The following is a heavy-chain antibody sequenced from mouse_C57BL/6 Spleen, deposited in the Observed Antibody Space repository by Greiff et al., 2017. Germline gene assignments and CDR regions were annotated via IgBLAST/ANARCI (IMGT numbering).Heavy chain of an antibody. CDR3: ARRDAYYSNPFDY. Sequence: EESGPGLVKPSQSLSLTCSVTGYSITSGHYWNWIRQFPGNKLEWMGYISYDGSNNYNPSFKNRISITRDTSKNQFFLKLNSVTTEDTATYYCARRDAYYSNPFDYWGQGTTLTVSS. J-gene: IGHJ2*01. CDR1: GYSITSGHY. D-gene: IGHD2-5*01. V-gene: IGHV3-6*01. CDR2: ISYDGSN.